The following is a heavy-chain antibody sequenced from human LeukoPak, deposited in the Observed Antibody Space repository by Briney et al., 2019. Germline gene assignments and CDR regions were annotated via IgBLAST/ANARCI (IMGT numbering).Heavy chain of an antibody. Sequence: SVKVSCKASGGTFSSYAISWVRQAPGQGLEWMGGIIPIFGTANYAQKFQGRVTITADESTSTAYMELSSLRSEDTAVYYCARDAPSSSWYIGDAFDIWGQGTMVTASS. V-gene: IGHV1-69*13. D-gene: IGHD6-13*01. CDR2: IIPIFGTA. CDR1: GGTFSSYA. CDR3: ARDAPSSSWYIGDAFDI. J-gene: IGHJ3*02.